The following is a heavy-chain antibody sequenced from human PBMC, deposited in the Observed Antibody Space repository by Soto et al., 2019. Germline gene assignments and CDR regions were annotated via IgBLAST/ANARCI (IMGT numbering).Heavy chain of an antibody. CDR2: ISYEGSNK. CDR3: ARPHIEADWNDGCDI. CDR1: GFTFDDYS. D-gene: IGHD1-1*01. Sequence: QVQLVESGGGVVQPGRSLRLSCAAFGFTFDDYSMHWVRQAPGKRLEWVALISYEGSNKYYADSVKGRFTISRDNAKNTLFLEVNSLRTEDTAVYYCARPHIEADWNDGCDIWGQGTMVTVYS. V-gene: IGHV3-30-3*01. J-gene: IGHJ3*02.